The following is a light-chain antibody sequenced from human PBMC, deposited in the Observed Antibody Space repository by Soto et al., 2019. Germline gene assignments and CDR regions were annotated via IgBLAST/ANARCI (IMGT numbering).Light chain of an antibody. J-gene: IGKJ1*01. Sequence: IQMSQSPSSLSAYVGGRGTIMCRASQSISSYLNWYQEKPGKATKILIYAASSLQSGVQSRFSGSGSGTDFTLKISSLKPEDCATYYSQPYENYWTFGKGTQLDIK. CDR1: QSISSY. CDR2: AAS. CDR3: QPYENYWT. V-gene: IGKV1-39*02.